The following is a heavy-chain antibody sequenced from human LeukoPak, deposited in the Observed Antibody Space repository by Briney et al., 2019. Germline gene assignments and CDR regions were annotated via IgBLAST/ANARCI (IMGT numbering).Heavy chain of an antibody. V-gene: IGHV3-21*01. CDR3: ARDGNYYDSSGYLKFDP. J-gene: IGHJ5*02. D-gene: IGHD3-22*01. CDR1: GFTFSSYS. CDR2: ISSSSSYI. Sequence: GGSLRPSCAASGFTFSSYSMNWVRQAPGKGLEWVPSISSSSSYIYYADSVKGRFTISRDNAKNSLYLQMNSLRAEDTAVYYCARDGNYYDSSGYLKFDPWGQGTLVTVSS.